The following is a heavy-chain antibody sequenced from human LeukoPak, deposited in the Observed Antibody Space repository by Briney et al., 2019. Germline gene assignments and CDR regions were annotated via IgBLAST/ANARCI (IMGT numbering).Heavy chain of an antibody. CDR2: INPNSGGT. CDR1: GYTFTGYY. D-gene: IGHD6-13*01. V-gene: IGHV1-2*04. J-gene: IGHJ4*02. Sequence: ASVKASCKASGYTFTGYYMHWVRQAPGQGLEWMGWINPNSGGTNYAQKFQGWVTMTRDTSISTAYMELSRLRSDDTAVYYCARAYSSSYFYFDYWGQGTLVTVSS. CDR3: ARAYSSSYFYFDY.